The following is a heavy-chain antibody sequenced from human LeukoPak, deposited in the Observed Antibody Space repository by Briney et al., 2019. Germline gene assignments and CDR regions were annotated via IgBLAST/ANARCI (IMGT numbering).Heavy chain of an antibody. D-gene: IGHD3-3*01. V-gene: IGHV3-23*01. Sequence: GGSLRLSCAASGFTFSSYAMSWVRQAPGKGLEWVSAISGSGGSTYYADSVKGRFTISRDNSKNTLYLQMNSLRAEDTAVYYCAKGRRVITIFGVDRQRGGYFDYWGQGTLVTVSS. CDR3: AKGRRVITIFGVDRQRGGYFDY. CDR2: ISGSGGST. CDR1: GFTFSSYA. J-gene: IGHJ4*02.